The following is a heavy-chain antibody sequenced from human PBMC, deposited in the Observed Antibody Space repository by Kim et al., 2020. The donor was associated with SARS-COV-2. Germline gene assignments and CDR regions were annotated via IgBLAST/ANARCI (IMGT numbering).Heavy chain of an antibody. Sequence: GGSLRLSCAASGFTFSSYEMNWVRQAPGKGLEWVSYISSSGSTIYYADSVKGRFTISRDNAKNSLYLQMNSLRAEDTAVYYCAREGDDSINFDYWGQGTLVTVSS. J-gene: IGHJ4*02. V-gene: IGHV3-48*03. CDR2: ISSSGSTI. D-gene: IGHD3-16*01. CDR1: GFTFSSYE. CDR3: AREGDDSINFDY.